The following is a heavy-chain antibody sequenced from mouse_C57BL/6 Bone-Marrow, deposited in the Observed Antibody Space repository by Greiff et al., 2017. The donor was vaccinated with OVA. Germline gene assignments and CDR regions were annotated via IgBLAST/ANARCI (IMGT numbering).Heavy chain of an antibody. CDR2: IDPENGDT. V-gene: IGHV14-4*01. J-gene: IGHJ2*01. Sequence: VQLKESGAELVRPGASVKLSCTASGFNIKDDYMHWVKQRPEQGLEWIGWIDPENGDTEYASKFQGKATITADTSSNTAYLQLSSLTSEDTAVYYCTTGDSHYFDYWGQGTTLTVSS. CDR1: GFNIKDDY. CDR3: TTGDSHYFDY.